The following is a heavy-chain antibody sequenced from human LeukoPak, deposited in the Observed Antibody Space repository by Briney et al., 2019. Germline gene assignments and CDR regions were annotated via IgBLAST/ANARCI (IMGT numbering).Heavy chain of an antibody. CDR3: ARDSGLGYCSGGSCSFDY. D-gene: IGHD2-15*01. J-gene: IGHJ4*02. CDR1: GFTFSSYS. Sequence: GGSLRLSCAASGFTFSSYSMNWVRQAPGKGLEWVSSISSGSSYIYYADSVKGRFTISRDNAKNSLYLQMNSLRAEDTAVYYCARDSGLGYCSGGSCSFDYWGQGTLVTVSS. V-gene: IGHV3-21*01. CDR2: ISSGSSYI.